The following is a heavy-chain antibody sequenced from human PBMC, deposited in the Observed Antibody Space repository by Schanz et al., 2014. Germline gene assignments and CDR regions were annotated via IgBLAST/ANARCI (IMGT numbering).Heavy chain of an antibody. CDR1: GASISGSSDY. CDR2: IYYTGTT. J-gene: IGHJ3*02. Sequence: QLQLQESGPGLVKPSETLSLTCTVSGASISGSSDYWGWIRQSPGKGLEWIGNIYYTGTTYYNPPIKSRFSISVDTSKNQVSLKLTSLTAADTAVFYCARRDNYLSAFDIWGQGTMVTVSS. V-gene: IGHV4-39*01. D-gene: IGHD4-4*01. CDR3: ARRDNYLSAFDI.